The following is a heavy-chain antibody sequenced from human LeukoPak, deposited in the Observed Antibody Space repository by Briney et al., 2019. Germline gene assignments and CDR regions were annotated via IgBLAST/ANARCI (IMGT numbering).Heavy chain of an antibody. D-gene: IGHD1-26*01. CDR3: TRGYSGVSVYAFDV. V-gene: IGHV3-72*01. Sequence: GSLRLSCAASGITFSDHYIDWVRQAPGKGLEWVGRSGDKADSYTAEYAASVEGRFTISRDDSKKSLYLQMNTLTIEDTAVYHCTRGYSGVSVYAFDVWGQGTTVTVSS. CDR1: GITFSDHY. J-gene: IGHJ3*01. CDR2: SGDKADSYTA.